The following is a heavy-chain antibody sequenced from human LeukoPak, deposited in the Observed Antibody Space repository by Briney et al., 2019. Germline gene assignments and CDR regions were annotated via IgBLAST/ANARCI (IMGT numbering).Heavy chain of an antibody. CDR2: IYYSGST. Sequence: SETLSLTCTVSGGSISNAAYYWSWIRQHPGKGLEWIGYIYYSGSTYYNLSLKSRVTISVDTSKNQFSLELSSVTAADTAVYYCARVAAATTNPRFDYWGQGTLVTVSS. D-gene: IGHD5-24*01. CDR3: ARVAAATTNPRFDY. V-gene: IGHV4-31*03. CDR1: GGSISNAAYY. J-gene: IGHJ4*02.